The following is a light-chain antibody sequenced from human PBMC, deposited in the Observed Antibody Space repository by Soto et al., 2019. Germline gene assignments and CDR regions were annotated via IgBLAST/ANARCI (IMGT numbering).Light chain of an antibody. CDR2: DVT. V-gene: IGLV2-11*01. Sequence: QSALTQPRSVSGSPGQSVTISCTGTSSDVGGYNLVSWYQQYPGRAPKRLIYDVTKRPSGVPDRFSGSKSGNTASLTISGLQAEDEDDYYCCSHAGSYTLGVFGGGTKLTVL. CDR1: SSDVGGYNL. J-gene: IGLJ3*02. CDR3: CSHAGSYTLGV.